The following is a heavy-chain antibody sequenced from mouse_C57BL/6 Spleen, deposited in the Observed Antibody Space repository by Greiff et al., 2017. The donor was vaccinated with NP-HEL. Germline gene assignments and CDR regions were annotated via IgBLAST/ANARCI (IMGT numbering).Heavy chain of an antibody. D-gene: IGHD4-1*01. J-gene: IGHJ3*01. V-gene: IGHV1-69*01. Sequence: QVQLQQPGAELVMPGASVKLSCKASGYTFTSYWMHWVKQRPGQGLEWIGEIDPSDSYTNYNQKFKGKSTLTVDKSSSTAYMQLSSLTSEDSAVYYCARGGLGRRFAYWGQGTLATVSA. CDR3: ARGGLGRRFAY. CDR2: IDPSDSYT. CDR1: GYTFTSYW.